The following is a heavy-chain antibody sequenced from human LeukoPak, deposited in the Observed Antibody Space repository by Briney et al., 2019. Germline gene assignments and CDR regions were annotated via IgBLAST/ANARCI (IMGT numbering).Heavy chain of an antibody. Sequence: GGSLRLSCAASGFTVSSYWMSWVRQAPGKGLEWVANIKEDGGEKYSVDSVKGRFTISRDNAKNSLYLKMNSLRGEDTAVYYCARAIDFRFDYWGQGTLVTVSS. V-gene: IGHV3-7*05. J-gene: IGHJ4*02. CDR2: IKEDGGEK. CDR3: ARAIDFRFDY. CDR1: GFTVSSYW.